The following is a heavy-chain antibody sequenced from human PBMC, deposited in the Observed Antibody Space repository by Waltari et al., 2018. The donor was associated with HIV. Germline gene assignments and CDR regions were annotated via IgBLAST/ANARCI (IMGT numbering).Heavy chain of an antibody. CDR2: IYYSGST. J-gene: IGHJ4*02. V-gene: IGHV4-59*01. CDR3: ARTFRGKGFDY. D-gene: IGHD3-16*01. CDR1: NGSISSYY. Sequence: QVQLQESGPGLVKPSATLSLSCTVSNGSISSYYWIWIRQPPGKGLEWIGYIYYSGSTRYNPSLKSRVTISVDTSKNQFSLNLSSVTAADTAVYYCARTFRGKGFDYWGQGTLVSVSS.